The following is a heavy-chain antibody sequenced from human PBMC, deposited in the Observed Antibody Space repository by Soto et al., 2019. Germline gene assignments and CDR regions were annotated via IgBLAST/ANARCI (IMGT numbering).Heavy chain of an antibody. CDR3: AREGYSYGLYYFDY. CDR1: GGSISSYY. V-gene: IGHV4-59*01. Sequence: SETLSLTCTVSGGSISSYYWSWIRQPPGKGLEWIGYIYYSGSTNYNPSLKSRVTISVDTSKNQFSLKLSSVTAADTAVYYCAREGYSYGLYYFDYWGQGTLVTVSS. CDR2: IYYSGST. D-gene: IGHD5-18*01. J-gene: IGHJ4*02.